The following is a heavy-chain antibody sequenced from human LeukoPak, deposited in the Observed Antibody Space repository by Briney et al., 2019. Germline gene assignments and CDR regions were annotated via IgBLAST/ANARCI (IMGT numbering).Heavy chain of an antibody. Sequence: ASVKVSCKASGYTFTTYDINWVRQATGQGPEWMGWMNPNSGNTGYAQKFQGRVAMTRNSSESTAYMELSSLRSEDTAVYYCARSYSSPVDYGMDVWGQGTTVTVSS. CDR3: ARSYSSPVDYGMDV. CDR2: MNPNSGNT. D-gene: IGHD6-13*01. CDR1: GYTFTTYD. V-gene: IGHV1-8*01. J-gene: IGHJ6*02.